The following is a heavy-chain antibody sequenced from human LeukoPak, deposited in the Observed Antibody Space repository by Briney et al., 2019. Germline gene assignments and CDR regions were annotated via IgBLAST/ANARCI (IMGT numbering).Heavy chain of an antibody. CDR1: GDSVSSNSAA. J-gene: IGHJ4*02. CDR3: ARELRRDGYNSFGTIDY. D-gene: IGHD5-24*01. Sequence: QTLSLTCAISGDSVSSNSAAWSWIRQSPSRGLEWLGRTHYRSKWYNDYAVSVKSRITINPDTSKNQFSLQLNSVTPEDTAVYYCARELRRDGYNSFGTIDYWGQGTLVTVSS. V-gene: IGHV6-1*01. CDR2: THYRSKWYN.